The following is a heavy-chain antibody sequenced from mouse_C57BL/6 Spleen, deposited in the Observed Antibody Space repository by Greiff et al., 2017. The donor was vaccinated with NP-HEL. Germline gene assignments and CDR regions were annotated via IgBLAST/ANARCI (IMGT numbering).Heavy chain of an antibody. Sequence: VQLQQSGAELVRPGASVTLSCKASGYTFTDYEMHWVKQTPVHGLEWIGAIDPETGGTAYNQKFKGKAILTADKSSSTAYMELRSLTSEDSAVYYCTRSQDLRPIFAYWGQGTLVTVSA. CDR3: TRSQDLRPIFAY. J-gene: IGHJ3*01. CDR2: IDPETGGT. V-gene: IGHV1-15*01. D-gene: IGHD2-12*01. CDR1: GYTFTDYE.